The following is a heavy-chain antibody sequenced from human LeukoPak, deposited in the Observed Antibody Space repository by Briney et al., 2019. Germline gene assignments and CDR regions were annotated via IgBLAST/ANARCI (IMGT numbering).Heavy chain of an antibody. CDR1: GFTFSSYG. CDR2: IWYDGSNK. CDR3: ARTRTYDFWSGYWVFDAFDI. V-gene: IGHV3-33*01. D-gene: IGHD3-3*01. J-gene: IGHJ3*02. Sequence: PGGSLRLSCAASGFTFSSYGMHWVRQAPGKGLEWVAVIWYDGSNKYYADSVKGRFTISRDNSKNTLYLQMNSLRAEDTAVYYCARTRTYDFWSGYWVFDAFDIWGQGIMVTVSS.